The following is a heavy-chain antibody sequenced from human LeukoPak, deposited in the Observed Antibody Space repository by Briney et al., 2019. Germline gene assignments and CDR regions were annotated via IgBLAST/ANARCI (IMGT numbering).Heavy chain of an antibody. CDR1: GFTFSSYA. Sequence: PGGSLRLSCAASGFTFSSYAMSWVRQAPGKGLEWVSAISGSGGSTYYADSVKGRFTTSRDNSKNTLYLQMNSLRAEDTAVYYCANLMIVVVDFDYWGQGTLVTVSS. V-gene: IGHV3-23*01. CDR2: ISGSGGST. CDR3: ANLMIVVVDFDY. D-gene: IGHD3-22*01. J-gene: IGHJ4*02.